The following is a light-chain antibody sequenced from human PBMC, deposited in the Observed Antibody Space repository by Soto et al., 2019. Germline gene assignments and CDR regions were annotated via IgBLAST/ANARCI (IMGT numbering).Light chain of an antibody. CDR1: QSVSSY. CDR3: QQRSNWAIT. Sequence: EIVMTQSPATLSVSPMEIATVSFMASQSVSSYLAWYQQKPGQAPRLLIYDASNRATGIPARFSGSGSGTDFTLTISSLEPEDFAVYYCQQRSNWAITFGQGTRLEIK. CDR2: DAS. V-gene: IGKV3-11*01. J-gene: IGKJ5*01.